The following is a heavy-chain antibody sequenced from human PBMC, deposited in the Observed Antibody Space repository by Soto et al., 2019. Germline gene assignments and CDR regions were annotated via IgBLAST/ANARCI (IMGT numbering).Heavy chain of an antibody. CDR3: ARGASIYDFWSGYYQGYFDY. Sequence: SETLSLTCAVYGGSFSGYYWSWIRQPPGKGLEWIGEINQSGSTNYNPSLKSRVTISVDTSKNQFSLKLSSVTDADKAVYYCARGASIYDFWSGYYQGYFDYWGQGTLVTVSS. CDR1: GGSFSGYY. CDR2: INQSGST. D-gene: IGHD3-3*01. J-gene: IGHJ4*02. V-gene: IGHV4-34*01.